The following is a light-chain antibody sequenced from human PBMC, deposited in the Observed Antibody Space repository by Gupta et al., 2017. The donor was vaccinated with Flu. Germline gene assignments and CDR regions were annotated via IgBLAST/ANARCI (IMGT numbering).Light chain of an antibody. CDR1: LSLLYENGYEY. Sequence: DILMTQSLLSLSVTPEEPASISCRSRLSLLYENGYEYLDWYLQKPGQSPQLLIYLGSKRASGVPARFSGSGSSTDFTLKISRVEAEDVGVYYCHQTLCTPFAFGQGTKVEIK. CDR3: HQTLCTPFA. CDR2: LGS. J-gene: IGKJ2*01. V-gene: IGKV2-28*01.